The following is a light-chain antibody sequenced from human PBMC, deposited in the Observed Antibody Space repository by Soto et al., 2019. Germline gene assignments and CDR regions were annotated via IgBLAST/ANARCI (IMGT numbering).Light chain of an antibody. CDR3: CSYTVSATLV. CDR1: TNDIGGYNY. Sequence: QSALTQPASVSASPGQSITISCSGTTNDIGGYNYVSWYQHHPGKVPKVIIYEVRNRPSGVSNRFSGSTSGNTASLTISGLQAEDEADYYCCSYTVSATLVFGGGTKVTV. V-gene: IGLV2-14*01. J-gene: IGLJ3*02. CDR2: EVR.